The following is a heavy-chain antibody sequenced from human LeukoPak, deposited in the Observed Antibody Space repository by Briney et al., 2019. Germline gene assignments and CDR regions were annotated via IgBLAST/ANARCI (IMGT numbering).Heavy chain of an antibody. D-gene: IGHD5-12*01. V-gene: IGHV4-34*01. CDR3: ARVIVATRRAITDDY. CDR2: INHSGST. J-gene: IGHJ4*02. CDR1: GGSFSGYY. Sequence: SETLSLTCAVYGGSFSGYYWSWIRQPPGKGLEWIGEINHSGSTNYNPSLKSRVTISVDTSKNQFSLKLSSVTTADTAVYYCARVIVATRRAITDDYWGQGTLVTVSS.